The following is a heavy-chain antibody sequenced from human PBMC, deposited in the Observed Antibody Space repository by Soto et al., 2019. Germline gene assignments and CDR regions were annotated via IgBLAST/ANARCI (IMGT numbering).Heavy chain of an antibody. J-gene: IGHJ4*02. CDR3: AREGINDYNEYYFDS. CDR2: ISGSGNYT. V-gene: IGHV3-21*01. CDR1: GFTFSSYS. Sequence: GGSLRLSCAASGFTFSSYSMNWVRQAPGKGLEWVSSISGSGNYTHYADFLRGRFTISRDNAKTSLYLQMNSLRAEDTAVYYCAREGINDYNEYYFDSWGQGTVVTVSS. D-gene: IGHD4-4*01.